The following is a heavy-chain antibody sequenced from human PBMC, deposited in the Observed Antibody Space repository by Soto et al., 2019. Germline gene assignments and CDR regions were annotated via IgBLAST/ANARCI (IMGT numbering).Heavy chain of an antibody. CDR3: ARDVRWATIHDAFEI. Sequence: ASVKVSCKASGYTFTSYGISWVRQAPGQGLEWMGWISAYNGNANYAQKLQGRVTMTTDTSTSTAYMELRSLRSDDSAVYYCARDVRWATIHDAFEIWGQGTMVTVSS. J-gene: IGHJ3*02. CDR1: GYTFTSYG. D-gene: IGHD5-12*01. V-gene: IGHV1-18*01. CDR2: ISAYNGNA.